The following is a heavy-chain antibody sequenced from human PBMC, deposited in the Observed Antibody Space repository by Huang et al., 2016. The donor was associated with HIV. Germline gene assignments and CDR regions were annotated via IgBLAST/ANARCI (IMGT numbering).Heavy chain of an antibody. D-gene: IGHD3-3*01. J-gene: IGHJ4*02. CDR2: SNSDGTTT. V-gene: IGHV3-74*01. CDR1: GFSFRTYW. Sequence: EEQLVESGGGLVQPGGSLRLSCAASGFSFRTYWMPWVRQAPGKGLVWVSVSNSDGTTTNYADAVKGRFTISRDNAKNTLHLQMNSLRTEDTAFYYCARGLSFFGRWGQGTLVTVSS. CDR3: ARGLSFFGR.